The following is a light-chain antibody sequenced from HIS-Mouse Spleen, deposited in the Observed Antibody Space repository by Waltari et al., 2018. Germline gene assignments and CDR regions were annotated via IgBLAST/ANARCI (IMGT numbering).Light chain of an antibody. J-gene: IGLJ2*01. V-gene: IGLV2-11*01. CDR2: DVS. CDR3: CSYAGSYTVV. CDR1: SSDVGGYNY. Sequence: QSALTQPRSVSGSPGQSVTISCTGTSSDVGGYNYVSWYQQQPGKAPKLMIYDVSKRPSGVPDRFSGPKSGNTASLTISGLQAEDEADYYCCSYAGSYTVVFGGGTKLTVL.